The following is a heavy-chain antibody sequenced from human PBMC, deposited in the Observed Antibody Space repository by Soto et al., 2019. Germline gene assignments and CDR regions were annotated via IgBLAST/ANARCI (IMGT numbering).Heavy chain of an antibody. CDR2: ISTDSRTI. CDR1: GFTFNTYA. Sequence: EVQLEESGGGFVQPGGSLRLSCAASGFTFNTYAMNWVRQAPGKGLEWVSYISTDSRTIYYADSVKGRFTISRDNAKNSLTLQMNSLRAEDTAEYYCAMYSSSSWDQYFQHWGRGTLVTASS. CDR3: AMYSSSSWDQYFQH. V-gene: IGHV3-48*01. D-gene: IGHD6-6*01. J-gene: IGHJ1*01.